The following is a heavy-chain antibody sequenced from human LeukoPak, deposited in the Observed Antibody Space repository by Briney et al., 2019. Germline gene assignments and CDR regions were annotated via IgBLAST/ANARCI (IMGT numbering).Heavy chain of an antibody. CDR1: GYTFTGYY. J-gene: IGHJ4*02. CDR3: ARVRYGDYGPFDY. Sequence: ASVKVSCKASGYTFTGYYMHWVRQAPGQGLEWMGWINPNSGGTNYAQKFQGRVTMTRDTSISTAYMELSRLRSDDTAVYYCARVRYGDYGPFDYWGQGTLVTVSS. CDR2: INPNSGGT. D-gene: IGHD4-17*01. V-gene: IGHV1-2*02.